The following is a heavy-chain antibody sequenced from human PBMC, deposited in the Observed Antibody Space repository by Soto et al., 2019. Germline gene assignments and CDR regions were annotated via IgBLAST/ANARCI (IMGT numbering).Heavy chain of an antibody. V-gene: IGHV4-4*02. Sequence: QVQLQESGPGLVKPSGTLSLTCAVSGGSFNSNNWCTWGRHPPEEGLERIGEIYRTGSNNYHPSHRRRLTTSHTKSENQSPLKVSSPTAADAGVYYCASQDPGTSVDYWGQGTLVTVSS. CDR1: GGSFNSNNW. CDR3: ASQDPGTSVDY. D-gene: IGHD1-1*01. J-gene: IGHJ4*02. CDR2: IYRTGSN.